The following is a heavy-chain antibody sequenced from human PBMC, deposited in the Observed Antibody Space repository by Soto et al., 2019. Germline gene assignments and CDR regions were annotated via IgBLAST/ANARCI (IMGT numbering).Heavy chain of an antibody. V-gene: IGHV3-64D*06. J-gene: IGHJ4*02. D-gene: IGHD6-19*01. CDR2: ISSYGADT. Sequence: GGSLRLSCSSSGFTFTSYAMHWVRQAPGKGLEFVSAISSYGADTYYADSVKGRFAISRDNSKNTLYLQMSSLRAEDTALYYCVKEGYMRSDWYGQFDYWGQGALVTVSS. CDR3: VKEGYMRSDWYGQFDY. CDR1: GFTFTSYA.